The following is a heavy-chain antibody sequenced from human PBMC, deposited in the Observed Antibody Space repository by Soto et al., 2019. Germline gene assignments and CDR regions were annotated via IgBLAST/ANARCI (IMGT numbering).Heavy chain of an antibody. CDR1: GFSLSTSGVG. V-gene: IGHV2-5*02. CDR3: AHSLYDYVWGTNWFDP. D-gene: IGHD3-16*01. Sequence: QITLKESGPTLVKPTQTLTLTCTFSGFSLSTSGVGVGWIRQPPGKALEWLALIYWDDDKRYSQSLKSRLTITKDTSKNQVVLTMTNMDPVDTATYYCAHSLYDYVWGTNWFDPWGQGTLVTVSS. CDR2: IYWDDDK. J-gene: IGHJ5*02.